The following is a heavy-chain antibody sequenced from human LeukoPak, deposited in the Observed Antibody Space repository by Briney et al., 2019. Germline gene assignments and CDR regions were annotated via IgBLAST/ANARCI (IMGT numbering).Heavy chain of an antibody. CDR1: GGSFSGYC. V-gene: IGHV4-34*01. D-gene: IGHD5-18*01. CDR2: INHSGST. J-gene: IGHJ5*02. CDR3: ASRQLWLRRGWFDP. Sequence: SETLSLTCAVYGGSFSGYCWSWIRQPPGKGLEWIGEINHSGSTNYNPSLKSRVTISVDTSKNQFSLKLSSVTAADTAVYYCASRQLWLRRGWFDPWGQGTLVTVSS.